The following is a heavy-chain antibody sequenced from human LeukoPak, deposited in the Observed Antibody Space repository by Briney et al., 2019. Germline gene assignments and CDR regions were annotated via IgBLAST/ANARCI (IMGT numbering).Heavy chain of an antibody. CDR3: TRLRETPSVVQAFDI. V-gene: IGHV3-73*01. CDR2: IRSGDINYAT. J-gene: IGHJ3*02. Sequence: PGGSLKLSCAASGFALSGSGVHWVRQASGKGLEWVGRIRSGDINYATAYVESVKGRFSISRDDSKNTAYLEMNSLKTEDTAVYYCTRLRETPSVVQAFDIWGQGTVVTVSS. D-gene: IGHD3-10*02. CDR1: GFALSGSG.